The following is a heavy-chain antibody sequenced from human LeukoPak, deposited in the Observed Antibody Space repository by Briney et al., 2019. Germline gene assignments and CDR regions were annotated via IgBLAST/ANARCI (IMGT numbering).Heavy chain of an antibody. D-gene: IGHD5-18*01. J-gene: IGHJ4*02. CDR2: IYYSGST. V-gene: IGHV4-59*01. CDR3: ARDDTGVFDY. CDR1: GGSISSYY. Sequence: SETLSLTCTVSGGSISSYYWSWIWQPPGKGLEWIGYIYYSGSTNYNPSLKSRVTISVDTSKNQFSLKLSSVTAADTAVYYCARDDTGVFDYWGQGTLVTVSS.